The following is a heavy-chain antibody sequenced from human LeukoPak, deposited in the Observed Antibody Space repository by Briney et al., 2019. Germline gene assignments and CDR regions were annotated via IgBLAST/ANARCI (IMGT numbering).Heavy chain of an antibody. CDR1: GGSISSGGFY. Sequence: SQTLSLTCTVSGGSISSGGFYWTWIRQPAGKGLEWIGHIYTSESTNYNPSLQSRVTISLDTSKNQFSLKLTSVTAADAAVYYCARGSPNEYFDYWGQGTLVTVSS. CDR3: ARGSPNEYFDY. J-gene: IGHJ4*02. V-gene: IGHV4-61*09. CDR2: IYTSEST. D-gene: IGHD1-26*01.